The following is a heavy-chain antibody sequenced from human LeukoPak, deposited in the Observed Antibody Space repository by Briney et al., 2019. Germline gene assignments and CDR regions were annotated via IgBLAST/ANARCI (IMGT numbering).Heavy chain of an antibody. CDR3: ARDYYDILTGYSIRRYGMDV. D-gene: IGHD3-9*01. J-gene: IGHJ6*04. Sequence: GGSLRLSCAVSGFTFSSYEMNWVRQAPGKGLEWVSYISSSGSIIYYADSVKGRFTISRDNAKDSLYLQMNSLRVEDTAVYYCARDYYDILTGYSIRRYGMDVWGKGTTVTVSS. CDR1: GFTFSSYE. V-gene: IGHV3-48*03. CDR2: ISSSGSII.